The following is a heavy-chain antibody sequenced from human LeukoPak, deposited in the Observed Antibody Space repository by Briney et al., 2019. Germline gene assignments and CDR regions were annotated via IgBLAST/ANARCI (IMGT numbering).Heavy chain of an antibody. J-gene: IGHJ4*02. CDR3: ARDPQLWELPDY. CDR2: INAGNGNT. Sequence: ASVTVSCTASGYTFTSYAMHWVCQAPGQRLEWMGWINAGNGNTKYSQKFQGRVTITRDTSASTAYMELSSLRSEDTAVYYCARDPQLWELPDYWGQGTLVTVSS. D-gene: IGHD1-26*01. CDR1: GYTFTSYA. V-gene: IGHV1-3*01.